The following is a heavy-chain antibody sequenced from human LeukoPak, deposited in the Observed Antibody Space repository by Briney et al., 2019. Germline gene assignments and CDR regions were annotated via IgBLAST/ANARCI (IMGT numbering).Heavy chain of an antibody. Sequence: GGSLRLSCAASGFTFSSYAMHWVRQAPGKGLEWVAIIWSDGNNKYYADSVEGRFTISRDTSKNTLFLQMNSLRAEDTAVYYCAKGPLIEVAGTTWDYWGQGTLVTVSS. CDR2: IWSDGNNK. J-gene: IGHJ4*02. D-gene: IGHD6-19*01. V-gene: IGHV3-33*06. CDR3: AKGPLIEVAGTTWDY. CDR1: GFTFSSYA.